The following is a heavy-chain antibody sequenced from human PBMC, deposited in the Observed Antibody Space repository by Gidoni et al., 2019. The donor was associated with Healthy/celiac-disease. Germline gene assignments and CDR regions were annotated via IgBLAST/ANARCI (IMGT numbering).Heavy chain of an antibody. CDR2: INPSGGST. CDR1: GYTFTSYY. CDR3: ARGAHLLMGEATNLDAFDI. J-gene: IGHJ3*02. V-gene: IGHV1-46*01. Sequence: QVQLVQSGAEVKKPGASVKVSCKASGYTFTSYYMHWLRQAPGQGLEWMGIINPSGGSTSYAQKFQGRVTMTRDTSTSTVYMELSSLRSEDTAVYYCARGAHLLMGEATNLDAFDIWGQGTMVTVSS. D-gene: IGHD3-16*01.